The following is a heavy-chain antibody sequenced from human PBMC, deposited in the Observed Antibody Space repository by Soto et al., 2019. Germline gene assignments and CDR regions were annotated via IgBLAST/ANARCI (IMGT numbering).Heavy chain of an antibody. J-gene: IGHJ5*02. D-gene: IGHD3-22*01. Sequence: QVQLQESGPGLVKPSETLSLTCIVSGGSISSYYWSWIRQPPGKGLEWIGYIYYESTNNNPSHKRRVIXHVXTXMNQLSLRLSSVTAADTAVYYCARAYYDTSGYSLDPWGQGTLVTVSS. CDR3: ARAYYDTSGYSLDP. CDR2: IYYEST. CDR1: GGSISSYY. V-gene: IGHV4-59*01.